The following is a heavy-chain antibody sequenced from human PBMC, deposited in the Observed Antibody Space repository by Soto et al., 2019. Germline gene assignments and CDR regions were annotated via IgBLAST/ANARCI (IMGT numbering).Heavy chain of an antibody. CDR3: ARDYRSSSQYYYYGMDV. CDR1: GGSISSGDYY. D-gene: IGHD6-6*01. CDR2: IYYSGST. Sequence: SETLSLTCTVSGGSISSGDYYWSWIRQPPGKGLEWIGYIYYSGSTNYNPSLKSRVTISVDTSKNQFSLKLSSVTAADTAVYYCARDYRSSSQYYYYGMDVWGQGTTVTVSS. J-gene: IGHJ6*02. V-gene: IGHV4-61*08.